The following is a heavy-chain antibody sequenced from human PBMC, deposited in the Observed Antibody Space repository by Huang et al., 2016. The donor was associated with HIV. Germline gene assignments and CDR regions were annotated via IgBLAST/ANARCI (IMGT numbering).Heavy chain of an antibody. D-gene: IGHD3-22*01. CDR2: INSGRSST. J-gene: IGHJ4*02. V-gene: IGHV3-74*01. Sequence: EVQLVESGGGLVQPGGSLRLSCAASGFSISSYWMHWVRQAPGKGLVWVSSINSGRSSTSYADSVKGRFTISRDNAKNTLYLQMNRLRAEDTAVYYCARDPRIQSWLNFFDYWGQGTLVSVSS. CDR3: ARDPRIQSWLNFFDY. CDR1: GFSISSYW.